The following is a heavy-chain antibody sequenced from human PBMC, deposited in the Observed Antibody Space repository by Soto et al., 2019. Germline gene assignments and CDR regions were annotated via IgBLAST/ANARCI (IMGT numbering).Heavy chain of an antibody. V-gene: IGHV4-39*01. Sequence: PSETLSLTCTVSGGSISSSSYYWGWIRQPPGKGLEWIGSIYYSGSTYYNPSLKSRVTISVDTSKNQFSLKLSSVTAADTVVYYCARHETAMVTGWFDPWGQGTLVTVSS. J-gene: IGHJ5*02. CDR3: ARHETAMVTGWFDP. D-gene: IGHD5-18*01. CDR2: IYYSGST. CDR1: GGSISSSSYY.